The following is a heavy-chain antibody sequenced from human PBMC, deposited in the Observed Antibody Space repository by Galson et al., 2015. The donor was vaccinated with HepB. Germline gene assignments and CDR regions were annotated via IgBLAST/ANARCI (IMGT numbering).Heavy chain of an antibody. V-gene: IGHV1-24*01. CDR2: FNRRTGRR. J-gene: IGHJ4*01. Sequence: SVKVSCKVSGYILRDLSMHWVRQVPGNGLEWVASFNRRTGRRHYSEKFLGRVTTTEDASTDTAYMDLKSLRPDDTAVYFCATDYTTQGAGHDFWGHGTLISVSS. CDR1: GYILRDLS. D-gene: IGHD1-26*01. CDR3: ATDYTTQGAGHDF.